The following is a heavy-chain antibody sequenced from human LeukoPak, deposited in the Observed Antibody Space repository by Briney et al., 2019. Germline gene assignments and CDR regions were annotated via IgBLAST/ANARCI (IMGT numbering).Heavy chain of an antibody. V-gene: IGHV4-59*01. D-gene: IGHD6-13*01. J-gene: IGHJ5*02. Sequence: SETLSLTCTVSGDSIISYYWSWIRQPPGKGLEWVGYIYYSGSTNYNPSLTSRVTMSVDTSMNQFSLTLRYVTAADTAVSYFAGGPPSSWFPWLDHGGRGPLVTVSS. CDR1: GDSIISYY. CDR2: IYYSGST. CDR3: AGGPPSSWFPWLDH.